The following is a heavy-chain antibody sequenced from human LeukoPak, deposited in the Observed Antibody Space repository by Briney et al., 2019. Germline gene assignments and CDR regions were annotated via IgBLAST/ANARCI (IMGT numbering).Heavy chain of an antibody. CDR1: GLTFNSYE. V-gene: IGHV3-21*01. J-gene: IGHJ3*02. CDR2: ISSSSSYI. Sequence: PGGSLRLSCAVSGLTFNSYEMSWVRQAPGKGLEWVSSISSSSSYIYYADSVKGRFTISRDNAKNSQYLQMNSLRAEDTAVYYCARDGKGGAFDIWGQGTMVTVSS. D-gene: IGHD1-1*01. CDR3: ARDGKGGAFDI.